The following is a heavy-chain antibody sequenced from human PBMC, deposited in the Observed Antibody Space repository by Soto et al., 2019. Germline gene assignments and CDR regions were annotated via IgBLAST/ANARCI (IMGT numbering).Heavy chain of an antibody. Sequence: GASLKVSCKASGGTFSSYAISRVRQAPGQGLEWMGGIIPIFGTANYAQKFQGRVTITADESTSTAYMELSSLRSEDTAVYYCARAYRTPGAVNYYYYGMDVWGQGTTVTVSS. V-gene: IGHV1-69*13. D-gene: IGHD3-16*01. J-gene: IGHJ6*02. CDR1: GGTFSSYA. CDR3: ARAYRTPGAVNYYYYGMDV. CDR2: IIPIFGTA.